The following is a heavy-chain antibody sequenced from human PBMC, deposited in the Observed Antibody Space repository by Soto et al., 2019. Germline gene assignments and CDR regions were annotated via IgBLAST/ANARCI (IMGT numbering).Heavy chain of an antibody. V-gene: IGHV3-48*01. CDR1: GFTFSSYS. CDR2: ISSSSSTI. Sequence: PGGSLRLSCAASGFTFSSYSMNWVRQAPGKGLEWVSYISSSSSTIYYADSVKGRFTISRDNAKNSLYLQMNSLRAEDTAVYYCASWAAITFGGVIVRRDAFDIWGQGTRVTVSS. J-gene: IGHJ3*02. CDR3: ASWAAITFGGVIVRRDAFDI. D-gene: IGHD3-16*02.